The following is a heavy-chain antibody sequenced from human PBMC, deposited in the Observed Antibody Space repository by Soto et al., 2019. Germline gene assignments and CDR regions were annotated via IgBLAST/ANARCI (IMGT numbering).Heavy chain of an antibody. Sequence: LSLTCAVSGYSISSGYYWGWIRQPPGKGLEWIGSIYHSGSTYYNPSLKSRVTISVDTSKNQFSLKLSSVTAADTAVYYCARDSSSWYNWFDPWGQGTLVTVSS. D-gene: IGHD6-13*01. CDR3: ARDSSSWYNWFDP. CDR1: GYSISSGYY. CDR2: IYHSGST. V-gene: IGHV4-38-2*02. J-gene: IGHJ5*02.